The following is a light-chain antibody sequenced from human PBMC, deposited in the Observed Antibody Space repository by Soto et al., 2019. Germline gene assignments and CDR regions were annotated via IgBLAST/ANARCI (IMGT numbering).Light chain of an antibody. Sequence: DIQMTQSPSSLSASVGDRVTITCQASQDISNYLNWYQQKPGKAPKLLIYDASNLETGVPSRFSGSGSGTDFTFTITSLQPEDIATYYCQQYKHLITFGQGTRLEI. J-gene: IGKJ5*01. CDR3: QQYKHLIT. CDR2: DAS. CDR1: QDISNY. V-gene: IGKV1-33*01.